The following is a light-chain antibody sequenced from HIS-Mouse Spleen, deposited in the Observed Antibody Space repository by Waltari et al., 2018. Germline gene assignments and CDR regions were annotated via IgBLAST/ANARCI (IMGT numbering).Light chain of an antibody. CDR1: ALPKKY. Sequence: SYELTQPPSVSVSLGQMARITCSGEALPKKYAYWYQQKPGQFPVLVIYKDRERPSGIPERFSGSSSRTIVTLTISGVQAEDEADYYCLSADSSGTWVFGGGTKLTVL. CDR2: KDR. CDR3: LSADSSGTWV. V-gene: IGLV3-16*01. J-gene: IGLJ3*02.